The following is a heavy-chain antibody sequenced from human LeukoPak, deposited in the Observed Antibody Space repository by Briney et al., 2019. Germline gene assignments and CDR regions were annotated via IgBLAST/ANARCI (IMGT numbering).Heavy chain of an antibody. CDR3: AELGITMIGGV. CDR2: INDDETST. D-gene: IGHD3-10*02. J-gene: IGHJ6*04. Sequence: PGGSLRLSCAASGFSFSSSWMHWVRQVPGKGLEWVSRINDDETSTTYAESVKGRFTISRDNAKNSLYLQMNSLRAEDTAVYYCAELGITMIGGVWGKGTTVTISS. CDR1: GFSFSSSW. V-gene: IGHV3-74*01.